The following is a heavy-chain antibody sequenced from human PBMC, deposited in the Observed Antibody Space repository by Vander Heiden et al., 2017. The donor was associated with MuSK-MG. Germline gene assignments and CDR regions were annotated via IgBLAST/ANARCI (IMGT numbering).Heavy chain of an antibody. CDR3: ARSPAWGYDSWTGYPYYFDY. Sequence: QVQLQESGPGLVKPSETLSLTCTVSVGSISSYYWGWIRQPPGKGLEWIGYIYYSGSTNYNPSLKIRVTLAVDTSKNQFSLKLSSVTAADTAVYYCARSPAWGYDSWTGYPYYFDYWCQGTRVTLYS. D-gene: IGHD3-9*01. V-gene: IGHV4-59*01. J-gene: IGHJ4*02. CDR1: VGSISSYY. CDR2: IYYSGST.